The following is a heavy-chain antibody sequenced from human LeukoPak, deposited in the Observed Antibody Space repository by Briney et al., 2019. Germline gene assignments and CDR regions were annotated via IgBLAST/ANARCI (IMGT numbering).Heavy chain of an antibody. D-gene: IGHD3-3*01. CDR1: GYTFTGYY. CDR2: INPNSGGT. Sequence: ASVKVSCKASGYTFTGYYMHWVRQAPGQGLEWMGWINPNSGGTNYAQKFQGRVTMTRDTSISTAYMELSRLRSDDTAVYYCVSLTLRFLESHVDWFDPWGQGTLVTVSS. V-gene: IGHV1-2*02. CDR3: VSLTLRFLESHVDWFDP. J-gene: IGHJ5*02.